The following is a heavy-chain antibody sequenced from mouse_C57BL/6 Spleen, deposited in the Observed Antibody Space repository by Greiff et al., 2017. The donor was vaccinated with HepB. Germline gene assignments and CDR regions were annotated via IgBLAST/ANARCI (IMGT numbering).Heavy chain of an antibody. CDR3: ARHEDETGGGMYYFDY. J-gene: IGHJ2*01. D-gene: IGHD4-1*01. V-gene: IGHV1-62-2*01. Sequence: QVHVKQSGAELVKPGASVKLSCKASGYTFTEYTIHWVKQRSGQGLEWIGWFYPGSGSIKYNEKFKDKATLTADKSSSTVYMELSRLTSEDSAVYFCARHEDETGGGMYYFDYWGQGTTLTVSS. CDR2: FYPGSGSI. CDR1: GYTFTEYT.